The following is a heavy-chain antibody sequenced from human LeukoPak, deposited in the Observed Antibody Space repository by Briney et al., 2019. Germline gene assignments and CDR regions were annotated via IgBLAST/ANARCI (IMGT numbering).Heavy chain of an antibody. CDR2: ISSGGSTI. D-gene: IGHD2-15*01. CDR1: GFTFSDYY. J-gene: IGHJ4*02. Sequence: GGSLRLSCAASGFTFSDYYMSRIRQAPGKGLEWVSYISSGGSTIYYADSVKGRFTTSRDNARNSLYLQMNSLRAEDTAVYYCAGYCSGGSCNAAGYWGQGTLVTVSS. CDR3: AGYCSGGSCNAAGY. V-gene: IGHV3-11*01.